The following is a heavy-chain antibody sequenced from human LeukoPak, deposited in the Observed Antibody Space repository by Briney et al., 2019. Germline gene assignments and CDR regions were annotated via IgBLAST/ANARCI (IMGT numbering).Heavy chain of an antibody. CDR1: GFTFSSYG. V-gene: IGHV3-33*01. D-gene: IGHD2-21*02. Sequence: GSLILSCAASGFTFSSYGMHWVRQAPGKGLEWVAVIWYDGSNKYYADSVKGRFTISRDNSKNTLYLQMNSLRAEDTAVYYCARAPYCGGDCYTQLDYWGQGTLVTVSS. CDR2: IWYDGSNK. J-gene: IGHJ4*02. CDR3: ARAPYCGGDCYTQLDY.